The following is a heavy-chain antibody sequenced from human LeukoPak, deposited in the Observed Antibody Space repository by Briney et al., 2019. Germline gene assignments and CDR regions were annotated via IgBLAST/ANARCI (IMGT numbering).Heavy chain of an antibody. J-gene: IGHJ4*02. Sequence: PGGSLRLSCAASGFTFSSYAMRWVRQAPGKGLEGVAVISYDGSNKYYADSGNGRYTISRDNSKNTLYLQVNSLRGEDTAVYYCARGTTVTWKPCDYWGQGTLVTVSS. D-gene: IGHD4-11*01. CDR3: ARGTTVTWKPCDY. V-gene: IGHV3-30*04. CDR1: GFTFSSYA. CDR2: ISYDGSNK.